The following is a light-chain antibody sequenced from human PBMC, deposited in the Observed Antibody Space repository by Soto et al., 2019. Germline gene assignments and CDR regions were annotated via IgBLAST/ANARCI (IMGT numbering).Light chain of an antibody. CDR2: DVS. V-gene: IGKV1-5*01. CDR1: QSISRS. CDR3: QQYNSYLLT. J-gene: IGKJ3*01. Sequence: DIQMTQSPSTLSASVGDRVTITCRASQSISRSLAWYQQKPGKAPNLLIYDVSSLESGVPSRFSGSGFGTEFTLTISSLQPDDFETYYCQQYNSYLLTFGPGTKVDIK.